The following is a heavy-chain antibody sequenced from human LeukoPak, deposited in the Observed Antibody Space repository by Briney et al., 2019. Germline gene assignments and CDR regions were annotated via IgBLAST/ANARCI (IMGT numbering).Heavy chain of an antibody. D-gene: IGHD3-10*01. CDR1: GFTFSSSW. CDR2: IKGDGSEK. CDR3: ARGLGFGEALWD. V-gene: IGHV3-7*01. Sequence: GGSLRLSCAGSGFTFSSSWMSWVRQAPGKGLEWVANIKGDGSEKYYVDSVKGRFTISRDNAKSSLFLQMNNLRVDDTAVYYCARGLGFGEALWDWGPGTLVTVSS. J-gene: IGHJ4*02.